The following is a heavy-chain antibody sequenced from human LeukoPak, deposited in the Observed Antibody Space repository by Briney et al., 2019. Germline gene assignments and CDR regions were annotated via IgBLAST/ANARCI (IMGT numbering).Heavy chain of an antibody. J-gene: IGHJ6*02. CDR1: GGTSSSYA. CDR2: IIPIFGTA. CDR3: ARSPLDGYNSFYYYYGMDV. Sequence: SVKVSCKASGGTSSSYAISWVRQAPGQGLEWMGGIIPIFGTANYAQKFQGRVTITADESTSTAYMELSSLRSEDTAVYYCARSPLDGYNSFYYYYGMDVWGQGTTVTVSS. V-gene: IGHV1-69*13. D-gene: IGHD5-24*01.